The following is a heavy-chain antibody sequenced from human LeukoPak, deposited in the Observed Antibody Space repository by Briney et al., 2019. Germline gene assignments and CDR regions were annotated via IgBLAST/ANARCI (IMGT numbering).Heavy chain of an antibody. J-gene: IGHJ4*02. V-gene: IGHV3-23*01. D-gene: IGHD3-3*01. Sequence: SGGSLRLSCAASGFTFSSYTLSWVRQAPGRGLEWVSTISGGGDYTSYADSVKGRFTISRDNSKNTLYLQMNGLRVEDSALYYCAKRRFLESTPYYFDYWGQGTLVTVSS. CDR1: GFTFSSYT. CDR3: AKRRFLESTPYYFDY. CDR2: ISGGGDYT.